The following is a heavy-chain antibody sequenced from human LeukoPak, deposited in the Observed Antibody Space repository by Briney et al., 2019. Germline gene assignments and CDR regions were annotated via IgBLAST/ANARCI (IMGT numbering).Heavy chain of an antibody. CDR2: IWYDGSNK. D-gene: IGHD2/OR15-2a*01. Sequence: PGGSLRLSCAASGFTFSSYGMHWVRQAPGKGLEWVAVIWYDGSNKYYADSVKGRFTMSRDNSKNTLYLQMNSLRAEDTAVYYCARDSRDDYLVDYWGQGTLVTVSS. V-gene: IGHV3-33*01. CDR1: GFTFSSYG. CDR3: ARDSRDDYLVDY. J-gene: IGHJ4*02.